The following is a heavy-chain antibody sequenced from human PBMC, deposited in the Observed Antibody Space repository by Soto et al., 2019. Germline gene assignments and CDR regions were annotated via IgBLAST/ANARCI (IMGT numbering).Heavy chain of an antibody. J-gene: IGHJ4*02. Sequence: SVTLPLTWTVACGSISSSTYCWSWMRQPPGKGLECIASFFIGGNTYYNPSLKSRVTISVDTSKNQFSLKLSSVTAADTAVYYCARIAAAGTNFDYSGQGTLVTVSS. CDR3: ARIAAAGTNFDY. V-gene: IGHV4-39*07. CDR1: CGSISSSTYC. CDR2: FFIGGNT. D-gene: IGHD6-13*01.